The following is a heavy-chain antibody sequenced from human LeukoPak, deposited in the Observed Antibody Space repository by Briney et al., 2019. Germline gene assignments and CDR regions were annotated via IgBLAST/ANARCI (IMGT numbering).Heavy chain of an antibody. Sequence: ASVKVSCKASGGTFSSYAISWVRQAPGQGLEWMGGIIPIFGTANYAQKFQGRVTITADESTSTAYMELSSLRSEDTAVYCCAREGPVVVAATGDAFDIWGQGTMVTVSS. V-gene: IGHV1-69*13. D-gene: IGHD2-15*01. J-gene: IGHJ3*02. CDR2: IIPIFGTA. CDR3: AREGPVVVAATGDAFDI. CDR1: GGTFSSYA.